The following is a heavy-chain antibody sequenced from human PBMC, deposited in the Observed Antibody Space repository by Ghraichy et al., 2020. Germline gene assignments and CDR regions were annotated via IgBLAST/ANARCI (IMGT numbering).Heavy chain of an antibody. CDR3: ARGWATPHYFDY. CDR2: INPSSGST. Sequence: LTSYSMHWVRQAPGQGLEWMAIINPSSGSTSYAQKFQGRVTMTRDTSTSTVYMELSSLRSEDTAVYYCARGWATPHYFDYWGQGTLVTVSS. J-gene: IGHJ4*02. D-gene: IGHD2-15*01. CDR1: LTSYS. V-gene: IGHV1-46*01.